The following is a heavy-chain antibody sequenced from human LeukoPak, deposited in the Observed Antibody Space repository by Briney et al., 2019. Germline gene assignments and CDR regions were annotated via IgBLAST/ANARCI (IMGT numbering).Heavy chain of an antibody. J-gene: IGHJ4*02. Sequence: SETLSLTCAVYGGSFSGYYWSWIRQPPGKGLEWIGEINHSGSTNYNPSLKSRVTISVDTSKNQFSLKLSSVTAADTAVYYCARGPAGISIWGQGTLATVSS. D-gene: IGHD3-3*01. V-gene: IGHV4-34*01. CDR1: GGSFSGYY. CDR2: INHSGST. CDR3: ARGPAGISI.